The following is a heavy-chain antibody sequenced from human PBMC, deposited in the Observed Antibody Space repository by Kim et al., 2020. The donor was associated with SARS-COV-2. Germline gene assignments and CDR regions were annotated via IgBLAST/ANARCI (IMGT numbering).Heavy chain of an antibody. Sequence: QRVQGRVTMTKDTSTNTAYMELRSLRSDDTAVYYCARGGISSGWYLNYFDSWGQGTLVTVSS. J-gene: IGHJ4*02. D-gene: IGHD6-19*01. CDR3: ARGGISSGWYLNYFDS. V-gene: IGHV1-18*01.